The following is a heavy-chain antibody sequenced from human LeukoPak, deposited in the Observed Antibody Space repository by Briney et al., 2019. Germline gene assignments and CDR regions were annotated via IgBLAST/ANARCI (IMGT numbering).Heavy chain of an antibody. D-gene: IGHD3-22*01. CDR1: GYTFTSYG. J-gene: IGHJ4*02. V-gene: IGHV1-18*01. Sequence: ASVKVSCKDSGYTFTSYGISWVRQAPGQGLEWMGWISAYNGNTNYAQKLQGRVTMTTDTSTSTAYMELRNLRSDDTAVYYCARDLQNYYDSSGYSNPDYWGQGTLVTVSS. CDR3: ARDLQNYYDSSGYSNPDY. CDR2: ISAYNGNT.